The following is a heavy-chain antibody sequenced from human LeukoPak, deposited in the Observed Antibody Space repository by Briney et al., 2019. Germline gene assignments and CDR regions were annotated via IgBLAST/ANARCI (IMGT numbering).Heavy chain of an antibody. CDR2: IYYSGST. J-gene: IGHJ4*02. CDR3: ARDGDYDILTGYNYFDY. V-gene: IGHV4-39*07. CDR1: GGSISSSSYY. D-gene: IGHD3-9*01. Sequence: SETLSLTCTVSGGSISSSSYYWGWIRQPPGKGLEWIGSIYYSGSTYYNPSLKSRVTISVDTSKNQFSLKLSSVTAADTAVYYCARDGDYDILTGYNYFDYWGQGTLVTVSS.